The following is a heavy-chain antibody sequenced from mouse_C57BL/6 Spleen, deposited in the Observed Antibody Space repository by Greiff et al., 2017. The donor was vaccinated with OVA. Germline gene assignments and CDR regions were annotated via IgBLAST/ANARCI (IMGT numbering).Heavy chain of an antibody. CDR2: IDPSDSET. CDR1: GYTFTSYW. V-gene: IGHV1-52*01. J-gene: IGHJ4*01. Sequence: QLQQPGAELVRPGSSVKLSCKASGYTFTSYWMHWVKQRPIQGLEWIGNIDPSDSETHYNQKFKDKATLTVDKSSSTAYMQLSSLTSEDSAVYYCARNYGSSGDYAMDYWGQGTSVTVSS. D-gene: IGHD1-1*01. CDR3: ARNYGSSGDYAMDY.